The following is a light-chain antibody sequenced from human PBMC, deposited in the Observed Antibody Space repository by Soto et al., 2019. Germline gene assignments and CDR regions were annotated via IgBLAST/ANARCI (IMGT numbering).Light chain of an antibody. CDR2: DAS. V-gene: IGKV3-11*01. CDR3: QQRSNWPGYT. CDR1: RSISTY. Sequence: ETVLTQSPATLSLSPGERATLSCRASRSISTYLAWYQQKPGQAPRLLIYDASNRATGIPARFSGSGSGTDFTLTISSLEPEDFAVYYCQQRSNWPGYTFGQGTKLEIK. J-gene: IGKJ2*01.